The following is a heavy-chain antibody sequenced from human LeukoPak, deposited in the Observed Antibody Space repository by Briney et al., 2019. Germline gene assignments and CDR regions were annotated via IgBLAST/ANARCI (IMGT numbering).Heavy chain of an antibody. D-gene: IGHD6-13*01. CDR2: IYYSGST. J-gene: IGHJ4*02. V-gene: IGHV4-59*08. CDR1: GGSFSSYY. CDR3: ARGGSSRCHTVGR. Sequence: SETLSLTCTVSGGSFSSYYWSWIRQPPGKGLEWIGYIYYSGSTNYNPSLKSRVTIPVDTSKNQFSLKLSSVTAADTAVYYCARGGSSRCHTVGRWGQGTLVTVSS.